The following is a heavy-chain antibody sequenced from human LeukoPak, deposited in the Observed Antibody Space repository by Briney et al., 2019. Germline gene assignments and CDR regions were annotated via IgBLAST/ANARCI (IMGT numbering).Heavy chain of an antibody. V-gene: IGHV1-69*13. D-gene: IGHD1-26*01. CDR3: ARISLGAIWGYYYGMDV. CDR1: GGTFISYS. J-gene: IGHJ6*02. CDR2: IIPIFDTA. Sequence: SVKVSCKASGGTFISYSISWVRQAPGQGLEWMGGIIPIFDTADYAQKFQGRVTITADESTSTAYMELSSLRSEDTAVFYCARISLGAIWGYYYGMDVWGQGTTVTVSS.